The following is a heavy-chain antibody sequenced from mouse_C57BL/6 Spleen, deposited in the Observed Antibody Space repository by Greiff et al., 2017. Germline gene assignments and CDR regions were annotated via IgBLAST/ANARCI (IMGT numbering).Heavy chain of an antibody. D-gene: IGHD4-1*01. CDR1: GYTFTSYW. J-gene: IGHJ1*03. CDR2: IHPNSGST. Sequence: QVQLQQPGAELVKPGASVKLSCKASGYTFTSYWMHWVKQRPGQGLEWIGMIHPNSGSTNYNEKFKSKATLTVDKSSSTAYMQLSNLTSEASAVYYCASLGPHWYFDVWGTGTTVTVSS. V-gene: IGHV1-64*01. CDR3: ASLGPHWYFDV.